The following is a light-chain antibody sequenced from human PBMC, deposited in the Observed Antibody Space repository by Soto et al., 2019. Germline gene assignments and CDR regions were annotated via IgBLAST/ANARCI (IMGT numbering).Light chain of an antibody. Sequence: LFTQSPSTLSLSPGESATLSCRASQTVSSQLAWYQQKPGQAPRLLIYDASKRATGVPGRFSGSGFGTDFTLTISSLEPDDFGVYYCQQRSSWPTFGQGTKV. J-gene: IGKJ1*01. CDR3: QQRSSWPT. CDR2: DAS. V-gene: IGKV3-11*01. CDR1: QTVSSQ.